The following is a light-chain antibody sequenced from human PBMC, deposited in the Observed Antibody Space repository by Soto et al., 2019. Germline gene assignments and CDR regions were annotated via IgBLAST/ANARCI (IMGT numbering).Light chain of an antibody. V-gene: IGLV2-14*01. J-gene: IGLJ3*02. CDR1: SNDIGGYNY. Sequence: QSALTQPASVSGSPGQSITISCTGTSNDIGGYNYVSWYQQHLGKAPKLMIYEVSNRPSGISNRFSASKSGNAASLTISGLQAEDEADYYCSSYTSSSTPWVFGGGTQLTVL. CDR3: SSYTSSSTPWV. CDR2: EVS.